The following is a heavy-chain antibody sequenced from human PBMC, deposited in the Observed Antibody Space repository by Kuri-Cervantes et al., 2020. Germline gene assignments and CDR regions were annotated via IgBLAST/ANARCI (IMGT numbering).Heavy chain of an antibody. J-gene: IGHJ4*02. V-gene: IGHV3-33*05. CDR3: ARVGTGTSWSYFDY. CDR2: ISYDGSSK. Sequence: GGSLRLSCAASGFTFSSYGMHWVRQAPGKGLEWVAVISYDGSSKYYADSVKGRFTISRDNSKDTLYLQMNSLRAEDTAVYYCARVGTGTSWSYFDYWGQGTLVTVSS. CDR1: GFTFSSYG. D-gene: IGHD1-7*01.